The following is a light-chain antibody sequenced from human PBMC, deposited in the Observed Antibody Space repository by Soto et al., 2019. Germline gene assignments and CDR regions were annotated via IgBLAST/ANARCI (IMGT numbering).Light chain of an antibody. Sequence: EIVLTQSPATLSLSPGERATLSCRASQSVSRYLAWYQQKPGQAPRLLIYDASNRATGIPARFSGSGSGTDFTLTISSLEPEDFAVYYCQQRSNWHQITFGQGTRLEIK. V-gene: IGKV3-11*01. J-gene: IGKJ5*01. CDR2: DAS. CDR1: QSVSRY. CDR3: QQRSNWHQIT.